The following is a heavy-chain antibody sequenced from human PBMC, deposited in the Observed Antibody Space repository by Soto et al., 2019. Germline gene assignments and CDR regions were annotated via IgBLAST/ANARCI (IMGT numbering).Heavy chain of an antibody. J-gene: IGHJ6*02. CDR1: GGSVSGGSYY. Sequence: SETLSLTCTVSGGSVSGGSYYWSWIRQPPGKGLEWIGYIYYSGSTNYNPSLKSRVTISVDTSKNQFSLKLSSVTAADTAVYYCAREFNYYGSGSAYYYGMDVWGQGTTVTVSS. V-gene: IGHV4-61*01. D-gene: IGHD3-10*01. CDR3: AREFNYYGSGSAYYYGMDV. CDR2: IYYSGST.